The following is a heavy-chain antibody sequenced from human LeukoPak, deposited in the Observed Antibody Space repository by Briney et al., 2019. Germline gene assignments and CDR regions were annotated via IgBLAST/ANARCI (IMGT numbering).Heavy chain of an antibody. Sequence: GGSLRLSCAASGFTFSSYAMSWVRQAPGKGLEWVSAISGSGGSTYYADSVKGRFTISRDNSKNTLYLQMNSLRAEDTAVYYCAKDRLYDYYDSSGYYPPSDAFDIWGQGTMVTVSS. CDR2: ISGSGGST. CDR1: GFTFSSYA. V-gene: IGHV3-23*01. J-gene: IGHJ3*02. CDR3: AKDRLYDYYDSSGYYPPSDAFDI. D-gene: IGHD3-22*01.